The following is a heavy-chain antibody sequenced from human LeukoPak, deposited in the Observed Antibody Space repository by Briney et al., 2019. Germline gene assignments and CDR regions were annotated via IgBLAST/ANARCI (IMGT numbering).Heavy chain of an antibody. J-gene: IGHJ5*02. D-gene: IGHD2-21*01. V-gene: IGHV4-59*01. CDR2: IYDSGIT. CDR3: ARDIVART. CDR1: GGSISSYY. Sequence: SETLSLTCTVSGGSISSYYWSWIRQPPGKGLEWIGYIYDSGITNYNPSLKSRVTISVDTSKNQFSLKLSSVTAADTAVYYCARDIVARTWGQGTLVTVSS.